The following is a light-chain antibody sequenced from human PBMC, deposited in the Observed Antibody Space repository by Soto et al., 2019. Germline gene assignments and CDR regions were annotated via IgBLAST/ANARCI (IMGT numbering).Light chain of an antibody. CDR3: QQSYSTPIT. CDR1: QIISSY. V-gene: IGKV1-39*01. CDR2: AAS. J-gene: IGKJ5*01. Sequence: DIQMTQSPSSLSASVGDRFTITCLASQIISSYLNSYQQKPGRAAKLLIYAASSLQRGVPSRFCGSGSGTDFTLTISSLQPEDFATYYCQQSYSTPITFGQGTRLEIK.